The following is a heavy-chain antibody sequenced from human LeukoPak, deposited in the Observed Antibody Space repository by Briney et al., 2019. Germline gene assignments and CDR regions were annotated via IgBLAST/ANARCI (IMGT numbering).Heavy chain of an antibody. CDR3: ARPYCSSTSCPWRY. CDR2: INHSGST. J-gene: IGHJ4*02. CDR1: GGSFSGYY. Sequence: PSETLSLTCAVYGGSFSGYYWSWIRQPPGKGLEWIGEINHSGSTNYNPSLKSRVTISVDTSKNQFSLKLSSVTAADTAVYYCARPYCSSTSCPWRYWGQGTLATVSS. D-gene: IGHD2-2*01. V-gene: IGHV4-34*01.